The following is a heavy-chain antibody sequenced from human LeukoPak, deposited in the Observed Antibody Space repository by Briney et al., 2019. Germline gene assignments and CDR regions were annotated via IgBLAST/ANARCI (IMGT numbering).Heavy chain of an antibody. J-gene: IGHJ4*02. V-gene: IGHV3-7*01. CDR1: GFTFSTYY. Sequence: GGSLRLSCAASGFTFSTYYISWVRQAPGKGLEWVASIKQDGSEKYYVDSMKGRFTISRDNAKNSLYLQLNSLRVEDTAVYYCATVLPGRPNDNWGQGTLVTVSS. CDR2: IKQDGSEK. D-gene: IGHD1-1*01. CDR3: ATVLPGRPNDN.